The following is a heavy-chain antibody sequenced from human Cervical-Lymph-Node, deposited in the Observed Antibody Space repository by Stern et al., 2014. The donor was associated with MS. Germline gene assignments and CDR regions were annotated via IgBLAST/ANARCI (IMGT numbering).Heavy chain of an antibody. V-gene: IGHV3-43*01. D-gene: IGHD1-26*01. J-gene: IGHJ4*02. CDR2: ISGDGTIR. CDR3: VKGSFSGDFIFDS. CDR1: GFTFGDYI. Sequence: EVHLVESGGVVVRPGGSLRLSFSVSGFTFGDYIMHWVRQAPEKGLHCVSLISGDGTIRHDAESVKGRFTISRDNNNKSVFLQMNSLTVEDTALYYCVKGSFSGDFIFDSWGQGTLVTVST.